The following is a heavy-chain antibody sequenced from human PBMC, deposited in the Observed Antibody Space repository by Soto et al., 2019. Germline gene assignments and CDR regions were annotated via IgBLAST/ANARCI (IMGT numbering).Heavy chain of an antibody. J-gene: IGHJ6*02. CDR2: IYISGST. CDR3: ATDSVAGAMDV. Sequence: SETLSLTCTVSDDSRSRRYWSWVRQPAGKGLEWIGRIYISGSTTYNPSLQSRVTMSLDTSKKQLSLMLSSVTAADTAVYYCATDSVAGAMDVWGQGTTVTVSS. D-gene: IGHD6-19*01. CDR1: DDSRSRRY. V-gene: IGHV4-4*07.